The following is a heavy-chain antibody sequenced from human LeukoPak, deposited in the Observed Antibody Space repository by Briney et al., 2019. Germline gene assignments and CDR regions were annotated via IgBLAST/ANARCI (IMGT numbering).Heavy chain of an antibody. D-gene: IGHD3-16*01. V-gene: IGHV3-30*03. CDR3: XXXXXXXXXXXLIMRRESRYYFDY. Sequence: GGSLRLSCAASGFTFSSYGMHWVRQAPGKGLEWVAVISYDGSNKYYADSVKGRFTISRDNSKGTLYIQMNSLRAEDRAVYYXXXXXXXXXXXXLIMRRESRYYFDYWGQGTLVTVSS. J-gene: IGHJ4*02. CDR2: ISYDGSNK. CDR1: GFTFSSYG.